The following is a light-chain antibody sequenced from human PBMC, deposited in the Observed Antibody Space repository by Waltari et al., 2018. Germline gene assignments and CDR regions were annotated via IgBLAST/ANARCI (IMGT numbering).Light chain of an antibody. CDR2: DVI. V-gene: IGLV2-8*01. J-gene: IGLJ2*01. CDR3: CSFSGANNLL. CDR1: ARDIGGFHF. Sequence: QSALTQPPSASGSPGPSVPFPCPVTARDIGGFHFVPWYQQHPDKAPRLIIYDVIKRPSGVADRFSGSKSGNTASLTVSGLQAEDEADYFCCSFSGANNLLFGGGTRLTV.